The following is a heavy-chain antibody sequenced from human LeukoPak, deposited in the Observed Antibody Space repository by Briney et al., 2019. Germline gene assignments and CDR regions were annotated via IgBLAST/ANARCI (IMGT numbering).Heavy chain of an antibody. CDR3: AKDTYYDILTGYPIDY. CDR2: ISYDGSNK. V-gene: IGHV3-30*18. Sequence: PGGSLRLSCAASGFTFSSYGMHWVRQAPGKGLEWVAVISYDGSNKYYADSVKGRFTISRDNSKNTLYLQMNSLRAEDTAVYYCAKDTYYDILTGYPIDYWGQGTLVTVSS. D-gene: IGHD3-9*01. J-gene: IGHJ4*02. CDR1: GFTFSSYG.